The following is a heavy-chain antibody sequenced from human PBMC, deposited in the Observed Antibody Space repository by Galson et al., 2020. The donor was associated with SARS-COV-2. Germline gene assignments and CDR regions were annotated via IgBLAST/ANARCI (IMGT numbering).Heavy chain of an antibody. Sequence: ETLSLTCTVSGGSISSSSYYWGWIRQPPGEGLEWLGSIYYSESNYYNPSLTSRVTMSVDTSKNQFSLKLSSVTAADTAVYYCARQILTGYYSFYYFDYWGQGTLVTVSS. D-gene: IGHD3-9*01. J-gene: IGHJ4*02. CDR3: ARQILTGYYSFYYFDY. CDR1: GGSISSSSYY. CDR2: IYYSESN. V-gene: IGHV4-39*01.